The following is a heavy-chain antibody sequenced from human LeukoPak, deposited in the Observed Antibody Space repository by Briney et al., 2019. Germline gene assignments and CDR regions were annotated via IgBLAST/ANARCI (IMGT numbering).Heavy chain of an antibody. V-gene: IGHV4-59*11. CDR1: GGSITTHY. CDR2: VLYSGVT. J-gene: IGHJ3*01. D-gene: IGHD4-17*01. Sequence: PSETLSLTCSISGGSITTHYWTWIRQPPGKGLEWTGYVLYSGVTNYNPSLRGRITISVDTSQNQFSLSLRSVTAADTAVYYCARDLTTVTKGFDLWGQGTIVTVSS. CDR3: ARDLTTVTKGFDL.